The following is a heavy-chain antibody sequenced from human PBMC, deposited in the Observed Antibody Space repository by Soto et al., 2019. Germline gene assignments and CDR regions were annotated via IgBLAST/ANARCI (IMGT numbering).Heavy chain of an antibody. V-gene: IGHV3-49*03. CDR3: TRDPAYIAARPDYYYYYGMAV. CDR1: GFTFGDYA. J-gene: IGHJ6*01. D-gene: IGHD6-6*01. Sequence: GGSLLHSYTASGFTFGDYAMSWFRQAPGKGREWVGFIRSKAYGGTTEYAASVKGRFTISRDDSKSIAYLQMNSLKTEDTAVYYCTRDPAYIAARPDYYYYYGMAVWGQGTTVTVAS. CDR2: IRSKAYGGTT.